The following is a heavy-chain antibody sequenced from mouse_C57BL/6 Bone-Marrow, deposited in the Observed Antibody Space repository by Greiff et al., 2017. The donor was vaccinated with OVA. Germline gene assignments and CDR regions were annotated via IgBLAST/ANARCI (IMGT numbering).Heavy chain of an antibody. J-gene: IGHJ3*01. D-gene: IGHD2-2*01. CDR3: ARMVTRGWFAY. Sequence: EVKLMESGGGLVKPGGSLKLSCAASGFTFSDYGMHWVRQAPEKGLEWVAYISSGSSTIYYADTVKGRFTISGDNAKNTLFLQMTSLRSEDTAMYYCARMVTRGWFAYWGQGTLVTVSA. CDR1: GFTFSDYG. CDR2: ISSGSSTI. V-gene: IGHV5-17*01.